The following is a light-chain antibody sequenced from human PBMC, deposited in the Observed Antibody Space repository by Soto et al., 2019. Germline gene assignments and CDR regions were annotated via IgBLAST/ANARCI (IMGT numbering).Light chain of an antibody. CDR2: DAS. J-gene: IGKJ5*01. V-gene: IGKV3-20*01. CDR1: QSVASGH. CDR3: QQYGTAPIT. Sequence: DIVMTQSPLSLPVTPGEPASISCRASQSVASGHLAWYQQTPGQXHRVLVSDASSRATGIPDRFSGSASGTAGTITISRLETEDSEMYDGQQYGTAPITFGQGTRLEIK.